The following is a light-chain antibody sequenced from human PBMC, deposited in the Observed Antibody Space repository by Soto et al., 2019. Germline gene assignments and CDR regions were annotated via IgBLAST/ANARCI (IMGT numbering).Light chain of an antibody. CDR1: QSVDND. CDR3: QQYNNWPLP. Sequence: IVMTQSPATLSVSPGDRATLSCRASQSVDNDLAWYQQTPGQPPRLLIYDASTRATGIPARFSGSQSGTEFTLTIRSLLAEDFAVYFWQQYNNWPLPFGGGTKVETK. J-gene: IGKJ4*01. CDR2: DAS. V-gene: IGKV3D-15*01.